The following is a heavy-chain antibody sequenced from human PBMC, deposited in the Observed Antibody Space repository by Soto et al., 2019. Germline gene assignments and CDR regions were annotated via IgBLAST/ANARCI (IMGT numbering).Heavy chain of an antibody. Sequence: QVQLQQWGAGLLKPSETLSLTCAVYGGSFSGYYWSWIRQPPGKGLEWIGEINHSGSTNYNPSLKSRVTISVDTSKHQFSLKLSSVTAADTAVYYCARKRLTIFGVVSKPFDYWGQRTLVTVSS. D-gene: IGHD3-3*01. CDR2: INHSGST. CDR1: GGSFSGYY. V-gene: IGHV4-34*01. J-gene: IGHJ4*02. CDR3: ARKRLTIFGVVSKPFDY.